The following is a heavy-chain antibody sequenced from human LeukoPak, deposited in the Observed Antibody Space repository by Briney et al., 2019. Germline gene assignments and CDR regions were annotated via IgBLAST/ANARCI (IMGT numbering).Heavy chain of an antibody. Sequence: QPGGSLRLSCAASGFTFSSYAMHWVRQAPGKGLEWVAVISYDGSNKYYADSVKGRFTISRDNAKNSLYLQMNSLRAEDTAVYYCASLNYDSSGYPTYWGQGTLVTVSS. V-gene: IGHV3-30-3*01. D-gene: IGHD3-22*01. CDR3: ASLNYDSSGYPTY. CDR1: GFTFSSYA. CDR2: ISYDGSNK. J-gene: IGHJ4*02.